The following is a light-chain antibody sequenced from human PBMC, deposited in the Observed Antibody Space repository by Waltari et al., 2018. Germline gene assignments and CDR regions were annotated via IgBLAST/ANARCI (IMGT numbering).Light chain of an antibody. V-gene: IGKV3-20*01. CDR3: QHHVRLPAT. CDR2: DAS. Sequence: GEGAPIAGRAGEGLVRSVDWDRQKPGQAPRLLIYDASRRATGSPDRFSGSVSGTDFSLTISTLEPEDFAVEYCQHHVRLPATFGQGTKVEI. J-gene: IGKJ1*01. CDR1: EGLVRS.